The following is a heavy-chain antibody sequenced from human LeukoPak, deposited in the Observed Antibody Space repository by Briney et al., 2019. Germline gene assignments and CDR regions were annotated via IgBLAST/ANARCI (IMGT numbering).Heavy chain of an antibody. J-gene: IGHJ4*02. V-gene: IGHV4-34*01. CDR3: ARVGRLGVYY. CDR1: GGSFSGYY. D-gene: IGHD3-16*01. CDR2: INHSGST. Sequence: SETLSLTCAVYGGSFSGYYWSWIRQPPGKGLEWIGEINHSGSTNYNPSLKSRVTISVDTSKKQFSLKLSSVTAADTAVYYCARVGRLGVYYWGQGTLVTVSS.